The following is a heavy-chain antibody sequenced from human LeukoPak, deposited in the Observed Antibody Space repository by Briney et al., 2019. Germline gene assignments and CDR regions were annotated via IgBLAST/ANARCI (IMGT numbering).Heavy chain of an antibody. Sequence: SETLSLTCTVSGGSISSSSYNWGWVRQPPGKGLEWIGNMYYSGSTYYNPSLKSRVTISVDTSKNQFSLKLSSVTAADTAVYYCARDTTVAGSDYWGQGTLVTVSS. CDR3: ARDTTVAGSDY. D-gene: IGHD6-19*01. V-gene: IGHV4-39*07. CDR2: MYYSGST. J-gene: IGHJ4*02. CDR1: GGSISSSSYN.